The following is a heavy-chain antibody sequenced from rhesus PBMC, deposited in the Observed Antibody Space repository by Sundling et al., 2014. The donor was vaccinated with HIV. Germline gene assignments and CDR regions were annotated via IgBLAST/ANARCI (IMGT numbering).Heavy chain of an antibody. CDR1: GGSISDNYR. CDR2: IFGTTTGT. CDR3: TRVTGTRLKYYFDY. D-gene: IGHD1-26*01. J-gene: IGHJ4*01. Sequence: QVQLQESGPGVVKTSETLSLTCAVSGGSISDNYRWSWIRQSPGKGLEWIGYIFGTTTGTSYNPSLKSRVTISKDTSKNQFFLNLRSVTAADTAVYYCTRVTGTRLKYYFDYWGQGLLVTVSS. V-gene: IGHV4S10*01.